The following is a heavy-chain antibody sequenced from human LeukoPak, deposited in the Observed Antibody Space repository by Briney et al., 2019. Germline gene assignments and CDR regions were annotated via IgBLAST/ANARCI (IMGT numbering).Heavy chain of an antibody. CDR3: ARSVVRYSSGWYYFDY. J-gene: IGHJ4*02. V-gene: IGHV5-51*01. D-gene: IGHD6-19*01. Sequence: GEPLKISCKGSGYSFTSYWIGWVRQMPGKRLEWMGSIYPGDSDTSYSPSFQGQVTISAGKSMSTAYLQWSSLKASDTAMYYCARSVVRYSSGWYYFDYWGQGTLVTVAS. CDR1: GYSFTSYW. CDR2: IYPGDSDT.